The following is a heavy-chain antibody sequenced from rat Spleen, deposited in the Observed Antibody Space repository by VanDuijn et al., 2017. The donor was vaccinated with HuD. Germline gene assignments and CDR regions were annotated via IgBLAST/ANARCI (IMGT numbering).Heavy chain of an antibody. CDR1: GITFNKYW. D-gene: IGHD1-7*01. CDR3: ARVLTMGHYEDC. V-gene: IGHV5-31*01. J-gene: IGHJ2*01. Sequence: EVQLVESGGGRVQPGRSLRLSCVASGITFNKYWMTWIRQAPGKGLEWIASIINTGDGTYYPDSVKGRFTISRDNAKNTLYLQLNSPTTEDTATYYCARVLTMGHYEDCWGQGVMVTVSS. CDR2: IINTGDGT.